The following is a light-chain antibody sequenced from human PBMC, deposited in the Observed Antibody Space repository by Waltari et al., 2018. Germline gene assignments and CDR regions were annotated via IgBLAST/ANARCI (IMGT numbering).Light chain of an antibody. Sequence: DIRMTQSPSSVSASVGDRVTITCRASQGIRTWLAWYQQKPGKAPRLLIYHASGLQSGVPSGFSGSGSGTDFTLTSSSLQPEEFATYSCQQSGTFPPTFGPGTKVEI. CDR3: QQSGTFPPT. CDR2: HAS. CDR1: QGIRTW. J-gene: IGKJ1*01. V-gene: IGKV1-12*01.